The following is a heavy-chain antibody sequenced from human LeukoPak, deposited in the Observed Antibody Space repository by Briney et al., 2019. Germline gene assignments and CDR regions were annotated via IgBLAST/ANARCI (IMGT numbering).Heavy chain of an antibody. CDR1: GGSISSGDYY. CDR3: ARPYYYNSRIDP. CDR2: FYYSGST. V-gene: IGHV4-30-4*01. Sequence: SETLSLTCTVSGGSISSGDYYWSWIRQPPGKGLEWIGYFYYSGSTYYNPSLTSRVTISVDTSKNQFSLKLSSVTAADTAVYYCARPYYYNSRIDPWGQGTLVTVSS. D-gene: IGHD3-22*01. J-gene: IGHJ5*02.